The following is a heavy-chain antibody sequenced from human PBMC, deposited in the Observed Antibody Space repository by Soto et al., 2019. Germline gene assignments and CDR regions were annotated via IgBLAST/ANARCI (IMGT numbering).Heavy chain of an antibody. J-gene: IGHJ6*02. CDR1: GYTFTSYG. D-gene: IGHD2-8*01. CDR3: ARVGYCNKGVCYYDYYYGMDV. CDR2: ISGYNGNT. V-gene: IGHV1-18*01. Sequence: QVQLVQSGTEVKKPGASVKVSCEASGYTFTSYGISWVRQAPGQGLEWMGWISGYNGNTSSAQKLQGRVTMTTDTSTSTAYMELRSLRSDDTAVYYCARVGYCNKGVCYYDYYYGMDVWGQGTTVIVSS.